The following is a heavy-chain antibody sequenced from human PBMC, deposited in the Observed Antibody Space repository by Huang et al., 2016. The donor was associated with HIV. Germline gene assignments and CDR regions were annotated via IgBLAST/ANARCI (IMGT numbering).Heavy chain of an antibody. J-gene: IGHJ4*02. Sequence: EVQLVESGGGLVQPGGSLRLSCAASGFSISSYWMHWVRQAPGKGLVWVSRINRDGSSTSYEDSVKGRFTISRDNAKNTLYLQMNSLRAEYTAVYYCARDPRIQAWLNFFDYWGQGTLVSVSS. CDR3: ARDPRIQAWLNFFDY. D-gene: IGHD3-22*01. V-gene: IGHV3-74*01. CDR2: INRDGSST. CDR1: GFSISSYW.